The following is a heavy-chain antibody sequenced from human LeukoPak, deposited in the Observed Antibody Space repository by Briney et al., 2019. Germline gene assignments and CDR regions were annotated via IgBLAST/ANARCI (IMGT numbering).Heavy chain of an antibody. V-gene: IGHV3-33*01. J-gene: IGHJ4*02. CDR3: ARDSGYGDYRFDY. D-gene: IGHD4-17*01. CDR1: GFTFSSYG. Sequence: GRSLRLSCAASGFTFSSYGMYWVRQTPGKGLEWVALIWFDGISKYYADSLKGRFTISRDNSKNTLYLQMNSLRVEDTAVYYCARDSGYGDYRFDYWGQGTLVTVSS. CDR2: IWFDGISK.